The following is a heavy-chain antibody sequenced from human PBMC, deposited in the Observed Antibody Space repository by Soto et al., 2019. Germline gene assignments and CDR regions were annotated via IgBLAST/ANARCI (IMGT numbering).Heavy chain of an antibody. D-gene: IGHD3-3*01. CDR2: IIPILGIA. CDR1: GGTFSSYT. J-gene: IGHJ6*04. CDR3: ASSITIFGVVNGLDV. Sequence: SVKVSCKASGGTFSSYTIGWVRQAPGQGLEWMGRIIPILGIANYAQKFQGRVTITADKSTSTAYMELSSLRSEDTAVYYCASSITIFGVVNGLDVWGKGTTVTVSS. V-gene: IGHV1-69*02.